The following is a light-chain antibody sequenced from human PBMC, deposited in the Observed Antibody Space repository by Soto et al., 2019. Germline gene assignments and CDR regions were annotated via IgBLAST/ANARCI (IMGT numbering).Light chain of an antibody. Sequence: IELTQSPSSLSSSVGDRVTITCRASQGVSSYLAWYQQKPGKAPKLLIYAASTLQSGVPPRFSGSGSGTDCTLTISSLQPEDFAYYYCQQLNSYPWTFGQGTKVEIK. V-gene: IGKV1-9*01. CDR3: QQLNSYPWT. CDR1: QGVSSY. CDR2: AAS. J-gene: IGKJ1*01.